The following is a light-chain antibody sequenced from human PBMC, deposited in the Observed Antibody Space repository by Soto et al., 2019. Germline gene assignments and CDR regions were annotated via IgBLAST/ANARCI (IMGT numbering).Light chain of an antibody. CDR3: QQYNSYSYT. CDR2: DAS. J-gene: IGKJ2*01. V-gene: IGKV1-5*01. CDR1: QSISSW. Sequence: DIQMTQSPSTLSASVGDGVTITCRASQSISSWLAWYQQKPGKAPKLLIYDASSLESGVPSRFSGSGSGTDFTLTISSLQPDDFATYYCQQYNSYSYTFGQGTKLEIK.